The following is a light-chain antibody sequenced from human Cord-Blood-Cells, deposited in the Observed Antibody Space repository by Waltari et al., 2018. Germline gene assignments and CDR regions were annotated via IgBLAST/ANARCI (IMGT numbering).Light chain of an antibody. J-gene: IGLJ2*01. Sequence: QSALTQPPSASGSPGQAVTLYCTGTSSDVGGYNYVSWYQQHPGKTPKLMIYDVSTLPSGVPDRFSGSKSGTTASLTVSGLQAQDEADYYCSSYAGSNNLVFGGGTKLTVL. CDR3: SSYAGSNNLV. V-gene: IGLV2-8*01. CDR1: SSDVGGYNY. CDR2: DVS.